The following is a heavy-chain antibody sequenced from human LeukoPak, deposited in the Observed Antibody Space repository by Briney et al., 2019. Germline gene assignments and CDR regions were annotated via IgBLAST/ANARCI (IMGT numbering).Heavy chain of an antibody. CDR3: ARDGYSYGMDV. D-gene: IGHD5-18*01. CDR1: GFTFRSYD. J-gene: IGHJ6*02. CDR2: IGTAGDT. V-gene: IGHV3-13*01. Sequence: PGGSLRLSCAATGFTFRSYDMHWVRQATGKGLEWVSAIGTAGDTYYPGSVKVRFTISRENAKNSLYLQMNSLRAGDTAVYYCARDGYSYGMDVWGQGTTVTVSS.